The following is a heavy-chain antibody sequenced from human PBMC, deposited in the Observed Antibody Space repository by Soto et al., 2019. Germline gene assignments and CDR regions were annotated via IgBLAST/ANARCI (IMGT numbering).Heavy chain of an antibody. V-gene: IGHV4-59*08. J-gene: IGHJ6*03. CDR1: GGSISSYY. CDR3: ARPVLLWFGEFYMDV. CDR2: IYYSGST. Sequence: SETLSLTCTVSGGSISSYYWSWIRQPPGKGLEWIGYIYYSGSTNYNPSLKSRVTISVDTSKNQFSLKLSSVTAADTAVYYCARPVLLWFGEFYMDVWGKGTTVTVSS. D-gene: IGHD3-10*01.